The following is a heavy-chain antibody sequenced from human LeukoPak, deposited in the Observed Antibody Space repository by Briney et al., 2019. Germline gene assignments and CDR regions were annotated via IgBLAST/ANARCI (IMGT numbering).Heavy chain of an antibody. CDR3: AKDLADYDCLRTTCYRAFDY. CDR1: GFTFSSYG. D-gene: IGHD2-2*01. J-gene: IGHJ4*02. Sequence: GGSLRLSCAASGFTFSSYGVHWVRQAPGRGLEWVAFIQYDGNNEYYADSVQGRFTISRDNFKNTVYLQLSSLRVEDTAVYYCAKDLADYDCLRTTCYRAFDYWGQGTLVTVSS. V-gene: IGHV3-30*02. CDR2: IQYDGNNE.